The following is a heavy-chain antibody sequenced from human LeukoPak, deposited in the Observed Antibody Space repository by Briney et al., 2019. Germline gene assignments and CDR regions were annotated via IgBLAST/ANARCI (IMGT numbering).Heavy chain of an antibody. V-gene: IGHV4-4*02. Sequence: PSETLSLTCDVSGGSISGNNWWSWVRQPPGKGLEWIGEISHSGSTGYNSSLKSRVTISVDKSKNQFSLKLSSVTAADTAVYYCARNMVGETTFDYWGQGTLVTASS. J-gene: IGHJ4*02. CDR1: GGSISGNNW. CDR2: ISHSGST. CDR3: ARNMVGETTFDY. D-gene: IGHD2/OR15-2a*01.